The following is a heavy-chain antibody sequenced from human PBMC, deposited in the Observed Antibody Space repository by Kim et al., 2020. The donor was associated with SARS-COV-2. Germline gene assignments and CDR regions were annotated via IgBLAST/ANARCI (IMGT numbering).Heavy chain of an antibody. J-gene: IGHJ4*02. CDR3: ARTYYDSSGYSPTFDY. V-gene: IGHV3-21*01. Sequence: GGSLRLSCAASGFTFSSYSMNWVRQAPGKGLEWVSSISSSSSYIYYADSVKGRFTISRDNAKNSLYLQMNSLRAEDTAVYYCARTYYDSSGYSPTFDYWGQGTLVTVSS. D-gene: IGHD3-22*01. CDR2: ISSSSSYI. CDR1: GFTFSSYS.